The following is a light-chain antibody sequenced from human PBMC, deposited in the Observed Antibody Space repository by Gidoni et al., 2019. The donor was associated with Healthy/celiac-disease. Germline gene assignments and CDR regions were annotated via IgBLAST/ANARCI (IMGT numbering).Light chain of an antibody. V-gene: IGKV3-20*01. Sequence: EIVLTQSPGTLSLSPGERATLSCRASQSVSSSYLAWYQQKPGQAPRLLIYGASSRATGLPDRFSGSGSGTDFTLTISRLEPEDFAVYYCQQYGSSPAFXQXTKVXIK. CDR3: QQYGSSPA. CDR2: GAS. CDR1: QSVSSSY. J-gene: IGKJ1*01.